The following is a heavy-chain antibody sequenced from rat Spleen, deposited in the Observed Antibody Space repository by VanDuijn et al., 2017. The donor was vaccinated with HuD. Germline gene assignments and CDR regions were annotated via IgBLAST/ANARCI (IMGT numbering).Heavy chain of an antibody. J-gene: IGHJ3*01. CDR2: INSAGTT. CDR3: ARSDGTHYYLPFIY. V-gene: IGHV3-3*01. CDR1: GNSIANGYR. D-gene: IGHD1-12*02. Sequence: EVQLQESGPGLVKPSQSLSLTCSVTGNSIANGYRWNWIRRFPGSNLEWMGYINSAGTTVYNPSLTSRISITRDTSKNQFFLQVNSVTTEDTATYYCARSDGTHYYLPFIYWGQGTLVTVSS.